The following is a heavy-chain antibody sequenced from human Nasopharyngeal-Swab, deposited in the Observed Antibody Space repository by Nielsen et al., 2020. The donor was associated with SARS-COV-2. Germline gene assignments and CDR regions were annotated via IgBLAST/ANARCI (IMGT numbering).Heavy chain of an antibody. V-gene: IGHV3-48*02. CDR3: TRGRDYALDY. D-gene: IGHD4-17*01. Sequence: GGSLRLSCAASGFTFSSYAMNWVRQAPGKGLQWIAHISIGGRATAYADSVKGRFTISRDDAKNSLFLQMNRLRDEDTALYYCTRGRDYALDYWGQGALVAVS. CDR1: GFTFSSYA. CDR2: ISIGGRAT. J-gene: IGHJ4*02.